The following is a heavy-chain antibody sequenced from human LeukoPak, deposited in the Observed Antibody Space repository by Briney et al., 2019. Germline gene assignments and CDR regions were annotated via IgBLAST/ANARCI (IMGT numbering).Heavy chain of an antibody. J-gene: IGHJ4*02. V-gene: IGHV4-34*01. CDR1: GGSFSGYY. CDR3: ARGDYGGNLDY. D-gene: IGHD4-23*01. CDR2: INHSGST. Sequence: SETLSLTCAVYGGSFSGYYWSGIRQPPGKGLEWIGEINHSGSTNYNPSLKSRVTISVDTSKNQFSLKLSSVTAADTAVYYCARGDYGGNLDYWGQGTLVTVSS.